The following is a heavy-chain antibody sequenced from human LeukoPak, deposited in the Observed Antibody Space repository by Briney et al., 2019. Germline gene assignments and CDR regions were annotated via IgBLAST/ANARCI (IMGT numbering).Heavy chain of an antibody. CDR1: GFTVSSNY. Sequence: GGSLRLSCVASGFTVSSNYMSWVRQAPGKGPEWVSVIYSAGSTYYADSVKGRFTISRVNSKNSLFLQMHSLRADDTAVYYCARGRRDCSGDCYVAFDIWGQGTMITVSS. D-gene: IGHD2-21*02. CDR3: ARGRRDCSGDCYVAFDI. CDR2: IYSAGST. V-gene: IGHV3-53*01. J-gene: IGHJ3*02.